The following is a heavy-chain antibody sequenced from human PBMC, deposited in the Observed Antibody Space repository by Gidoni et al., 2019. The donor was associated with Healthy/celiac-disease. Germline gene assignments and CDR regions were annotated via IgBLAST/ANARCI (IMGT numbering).Heavy chain of an antibody. J-gene: IGHJ6*02. Sequence: EVQLVESGGGVIQPGGSLRLSCEASGVTVSSNYMSWVRQAPGEGLGWAAVIGSGSSTYYADSVKGRFTISRDNAKNTLYLQMNSLRAEDTAVYYCARARGSHGSGWSGYYYGMDVWGQGTTVTVSS. V-gene: IGHV3-53*01. CDR1: GVTVSSNY. CDR3: ARARGSHGSGWSGYYYGMDV. CDR2: IGSGSST. D-gene: IGHD6-19*01.